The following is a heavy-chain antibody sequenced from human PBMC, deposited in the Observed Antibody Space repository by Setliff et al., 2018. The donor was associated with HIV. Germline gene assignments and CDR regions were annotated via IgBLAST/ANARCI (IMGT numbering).Heavy chain of an antibody. CDR1: GYNFTDYD. Sequence: ASVKVSCKASGYNFTDYDINWVRQATGQGLEWMGWMNPNNGNTDYTQKFQDRVTMTSDTSTSTVYMELRSLRSEDTAIYYCVKEYHTEVTDTRVANYFDYWGQGTLVTVSS. J-gene: IGHJ4*02. CDR2: MNPNNGNT. D-gene: IGHD4-4*01. V-gene: IGHV1-8*02. CDR3: VKEYHTEVTDTRVANYFDY.